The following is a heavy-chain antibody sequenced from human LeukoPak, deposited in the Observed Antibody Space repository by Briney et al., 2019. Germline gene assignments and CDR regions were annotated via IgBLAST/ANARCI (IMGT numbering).Heavy chain of an antibody. J-gene: IGHJ1*01. CDR3: ARGGPTEIAVAGTQYFQN. V-gene: IGHV1-46*01. Sequence: ASVTVSCKTPGYTFASYYIHWVQQAPGQGLEWVGVINRSGGSTSYAQKFQGRVTMTRDTSTSTVYMELSSLRFEDTAVYYCARGGPTEIAVAGTQYFQNWGQGTLVTVSS. CDR1: GYTFASYY. CDR2: INRSGGST. D-gene: IGHD6-19*01.